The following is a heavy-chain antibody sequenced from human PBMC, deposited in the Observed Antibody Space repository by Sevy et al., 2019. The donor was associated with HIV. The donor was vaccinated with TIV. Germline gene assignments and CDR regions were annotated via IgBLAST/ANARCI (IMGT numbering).Heavy chain of an antibody. Sequence: GGSLRLSCAASGFTFSSYEMNWVRQAPGKGLEWVSYISNSGTTISYSDSVRGRFSISRDNARNSLFLQMNSLRAEDTAVYYCTRDLPPSATTVAHFDYWGQGTLVTVSS. J-gene: IGHJ4*02. D-gene: IGHD4-17*01. V-gene: IGHV3-48*03. CDR1: GFTFSSYE. CDR2: ISNSGTTI. CDR3: TRDLPPSATTVAHFDY.